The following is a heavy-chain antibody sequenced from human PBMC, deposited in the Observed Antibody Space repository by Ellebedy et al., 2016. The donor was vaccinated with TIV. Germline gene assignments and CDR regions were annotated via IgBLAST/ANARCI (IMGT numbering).Heavy chain of an antibody. CDR3: ARRAFGYSSGWYDY. CDR1: GGSISSYY. D-gene: IGHD6-19*01. V-gene: IGHV4-59*08. Sequence: SETLSLTCTVSGGSISSYYWSWIRQPPGKGLEWIGYIYYSGSTNYNPSLKSRVTISVDTSKNQFSLKLSSVTAADTAVYYCARRAFGYSSGWYDYWGQGTLVTVSS. J-gene: IGHJ4*02. CDR2: IYYSGST.